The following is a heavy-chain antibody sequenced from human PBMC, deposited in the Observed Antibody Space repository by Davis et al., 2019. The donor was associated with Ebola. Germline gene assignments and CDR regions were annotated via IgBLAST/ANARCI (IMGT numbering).Heavy chain of an antibody. V-gene: IGHV1-18*04. D-gene: IGHD3-3*01. Sequence: ASVKVSCKASGYTFTGYYMHWVRQAPGQGLEWMGWISAYNGNTNYAQKLQGRVTMTTDTSTSTAYMELRSLRSDDTAVYYCARGIEDFGVVIEDVAFDIWGQGTMVTVSS. CDR1: GYTFTGYY. CDR3: ARGIEDFGVVIEDVAFDI. J-gene: IGHJ3*02. CDR2: ISAYNGNT.